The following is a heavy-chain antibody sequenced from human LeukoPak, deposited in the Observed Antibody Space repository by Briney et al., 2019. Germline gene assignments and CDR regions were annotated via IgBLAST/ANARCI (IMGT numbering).Heavy chain of an antibody. CDR1: GFTFSSYA. D-gene: IGHD2-15*01. CDR2: ISYDGSNK. V-gene: IGHV3-30-3*01. CDR3: ARGRSILRFDC. J-gene: IGHJ4*02. Sequence: PGGSLRLSCAASGFTFSSYAMHWVRQAPGKGLEWVAVISYDGSNKYYADSVKGRFTISRDNSKNTLYLQMNSLRAEDTAVYYCARGRSILRFDCWGQGTLVTVSS.